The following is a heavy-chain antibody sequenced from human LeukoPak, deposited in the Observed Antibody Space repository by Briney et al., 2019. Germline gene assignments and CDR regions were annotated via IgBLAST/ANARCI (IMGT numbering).Heavy chain of an antibody. Sequence: GGSLRLFCAASGFTFSSYAMHWVRQAPGKGLEWVAVISYDGSNKYYADSVKGRFTISRDNSKNTLYLQMNSLRAEDTAVYYCARGNPELYCSSTSCYRWIDNWFDPWGQGTLVTVSS. CDR3: ARGNPELYCSSTSCYRWIDNWFDP. J-gene: IGHJ5*02. V-gene: IGHV3-30-3*01. CDR1: GFTFSSYA. D-gene: IGHD2-2*02. CDR2: ISYDGSNK.